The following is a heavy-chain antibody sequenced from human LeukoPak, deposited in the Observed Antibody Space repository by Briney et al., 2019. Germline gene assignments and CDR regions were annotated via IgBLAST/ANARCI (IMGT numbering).Heavy chain of an antibody. CDR1: GDSDGA. V-gene: IGHV6-1*01. CDR3: ARDVGTTGWHTFDY. D-gene: IGHD3-9*01. Sequence: SQTLSLTCAISGDSDGAWNWIRQSPSRGLEWLGRTYYRSKWYKYYAGSLISRITISPDTSQNQFSLQLYSVTPEDTAVYYCARDVGTTGWHTFDYWGQGTLVTVSS. CDR2: TYYRSKWYK. J-gene: IGHJ4*02.